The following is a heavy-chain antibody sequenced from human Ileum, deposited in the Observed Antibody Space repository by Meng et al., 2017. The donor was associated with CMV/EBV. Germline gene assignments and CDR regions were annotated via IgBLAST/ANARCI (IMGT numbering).Heavy chain of an antibody. CDR1: GDSLSTGDYY. J-gene: IGHJ4*02. Sequence: QVPLQESAPGLVQPSQTLSLTCTVSGDSLSTGDYYWSWIRQPPGKGPEWIGYIYYSGGTLYNPSLKSPVTISLDKSKNQFSLRLRSVTAADTAVYFCAREGGGWYFDSWGQGTLVTVSS. V-gene: IGHV4-30-4*01. CDR2: IYYSGGT. CDR3: AREGGGWYFDS. D-gene: IGHD6-19*01.